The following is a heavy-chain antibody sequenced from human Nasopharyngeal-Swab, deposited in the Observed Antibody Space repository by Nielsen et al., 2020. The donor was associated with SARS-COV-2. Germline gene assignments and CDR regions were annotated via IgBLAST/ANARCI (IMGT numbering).Heavy chain of an antibody. CDR1: GGSISSDY. CDR3: ARGSFWYDSSGYPAEGDAFDI. V-gene: IGHV4-59*01. Sequence: SETLSLTCTVAGGSISSDYWSWIRQPPGKGLEWIGYIYYSGSTNYNPSLKSRVTISVDTSKNQFSLKLSSVTAADTAVYYCARGSFWYDSSGYPAEGDAFDIWGQGTMVTVSS. CDR2: IYYSGST. D-gene: IGHD3-22*01. J-gene: IGHJ3*02.